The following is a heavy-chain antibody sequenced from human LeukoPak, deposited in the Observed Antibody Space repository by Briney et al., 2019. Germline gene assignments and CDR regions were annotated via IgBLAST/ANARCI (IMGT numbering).Heavy chain of an antibody. CDR3: ARDLRYGSGEYYFDY. CDR2: IYYSGST. D-gene: IGHD3-10*01. Sequence: PSETLPLTCTVSGGSISSYYWSWIRQPPGKGLEWIGYIYYSGSTNYNPSLKSRVTISVDTSKNQFSLKLSSVTAADTAVYYCARDLRYGSGEYYFDYWGQGTLVTVSS. V-gene: IGHV4-59*01. J-gene: IGHJ4*02. CDR1: GGSISSYY.